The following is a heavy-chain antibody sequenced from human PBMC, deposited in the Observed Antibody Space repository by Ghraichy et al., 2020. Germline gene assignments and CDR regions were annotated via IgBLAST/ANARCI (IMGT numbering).Heavy chain of an antibody. D-gene: IGHD4-17*01. CDR1: TYSISSGYY. J-gene: IGHJ5*02. CDR3: ARDSGPTVTTGLKWFDP. CDR2: FYHSGTT. V-gene: IGHV4-38-2*02. Sequence: SETLSLTCTVSTYSISSGYYWGWIRQPPGKGLEWIGSFYHSGTTYYSPSLKSRVTISVDTSKNQFSLKLSSVTATDTAVYYCARDSGPTVTTGLKWFDPWGQGTLVTVSS.